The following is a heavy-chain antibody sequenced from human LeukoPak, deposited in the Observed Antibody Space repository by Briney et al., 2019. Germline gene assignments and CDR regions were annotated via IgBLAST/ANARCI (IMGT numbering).Heavy chain of an antibody. CDR3: AKMPTYLYYFDY. CDR1: GFTFSSYA. D-gene: IGHD2-2*01. CDR2: ISGSGGST. J-gene: IGHJ4*02. Sequence: GGSLRLSCAASGFTFSSYAMSWVRQAPGKGLEWVSVISGSGGSTDYADSVKGRFTISRDNSKNTVILQMNSLRAEDTAVYYCAKMPTYLYYFDYWGQGTLVTVSS. V-gene: IGHV3-23*01.